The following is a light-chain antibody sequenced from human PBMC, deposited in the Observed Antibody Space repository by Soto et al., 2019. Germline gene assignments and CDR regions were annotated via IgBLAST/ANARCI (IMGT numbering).Light chain of an antibody. J-gene: IGLJ3*02. CDR2: SDD. Sequence: QSVLTQPPSASGTPGQRVSISCSGSSSNIGSKAVSWYQHFPGTAPKVLIYSDDQRPSGVPDRFSGSKSGTSASLAISGLRAEDEADYFCAAWGDSLNTWVFGGGTKVTVL. CDR1: SSNIGSKA. CDR3: AAWGDSLNTWV. V-gene: IGLV1-44*01.